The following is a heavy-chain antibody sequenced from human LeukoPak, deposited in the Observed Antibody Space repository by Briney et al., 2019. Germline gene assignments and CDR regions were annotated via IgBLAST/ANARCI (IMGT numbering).Heavy chain of an antibody. V-gene: IGHV1-69*04. CDR2: IIPILGIA. CDR1: GGTFSSYA. D-gene: IGHD2-15*01. J-gene: IGHJ5*02. CDR3: ARGRGRSANWFDP. Sequence: ASVKVSCKASGGTFSSYAISWVRQAPGQGLEWMGRIIPILGIANYAQKFQGRVTITADKSTSTAYMELSSLRSEDTAVYYCARGRGRSANWFDPWGQGTLVTVSS.